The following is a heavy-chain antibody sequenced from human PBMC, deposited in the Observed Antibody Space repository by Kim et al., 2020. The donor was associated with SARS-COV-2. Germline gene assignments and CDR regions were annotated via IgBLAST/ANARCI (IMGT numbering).Heavy chain of an antibody. CDR1: GFTFTSYA. J-gene: IGHJ4*02. CDR3: TRYKHQLFKLDY. V-gene: IGHV3-23*01. CDR2: INTSGGHK. D-gene: IGHD2-2*01. Sequence: GGSLRLSCAASGFTFTSYALSWVRQAPGKGLEWVSGINTSGGHKYYADSVKGRFTISRDDSKNTLYLQMNSLRAADTAVYYCTRYKHQLFKLDYWGQGTLVTVST.